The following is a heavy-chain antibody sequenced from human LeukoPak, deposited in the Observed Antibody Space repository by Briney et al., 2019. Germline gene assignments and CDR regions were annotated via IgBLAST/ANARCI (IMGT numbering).Heavy chain of an antibody. D-gene: IGHD3-10*01. J-gene: IGHJ5*02. CDR2: IYYSGST. CDR1: GGSISSGDYY. V-gene: IGHV4-30-4*01. Sequence: PSQTLSLTCTVSGGSISSGDYYWSWIRQHPGKGLEWIGYIYYSGSTYYNPSLKSRVTISVDTSKNQFSLKLSSVTAADTAVYYCARAGYYGSGSYGDFDPWGQGTLVTVSS. CDR3: ARAGYYGSGSYGDFDP.